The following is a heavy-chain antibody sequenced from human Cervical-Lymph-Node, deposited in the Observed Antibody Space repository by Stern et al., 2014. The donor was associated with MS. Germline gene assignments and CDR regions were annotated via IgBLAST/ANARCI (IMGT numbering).Heavy chain of an antibody. CDR2: IRTKPHSYAT. CDR1: GITLSDSA. Sequence: MQLVQSGGGVVQPGGSLKLSCAASGITLSDSAVHWVRQASGQGLEWVGRIRTKPHSYATAYAASVKDRFTISRDDSKNMAYLQMNSLKTEDTAVYYCTSEPLDWTYYFDHWGQGTLVTVSS. V-gene: IGHV3-73*01. CDR3: TSEPLDWTYYFDH. J-gene: IGHJ4*02. D-gene: IGHD3-9*01.